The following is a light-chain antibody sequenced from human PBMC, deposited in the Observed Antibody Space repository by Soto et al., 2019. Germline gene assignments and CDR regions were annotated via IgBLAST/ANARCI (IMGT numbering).Light chain of an antibody. CDR1: QSVSSN. CDR2: GAS. V-gene: IGKV3-15*01. CDR3: QQYNNWPWT. Sequence: EIVMTQSPATLSVSPGERATLSFRASQSVSSNVAWYQQKPGKAPRLLIYGASTRATVIPASFSGSGSGTEFTLTISSLQSEDFAVYYCQQYNNWPWTFGQGTKVEIK. J-gene: IGKJ1*01.